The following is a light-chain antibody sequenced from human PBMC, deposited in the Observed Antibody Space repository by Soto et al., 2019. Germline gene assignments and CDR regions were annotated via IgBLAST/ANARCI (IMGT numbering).Light chain of an antibody. CDR3: QRYDNWPLT. J-gene: IGKJ4*01. CDR2: GAS. CDR1: QSINSF. V-gene: IGKV3D-15*01. Sequence: EIVLTQSPGTLSLSPGEGATLSCRASQSINSFLAWYQQRRGQAPRLLIHGASNRATGIPDRFSGSGSGTEFALTISSLQSEDFAVYFCQRYDNWPLTFGGGTMMDI.